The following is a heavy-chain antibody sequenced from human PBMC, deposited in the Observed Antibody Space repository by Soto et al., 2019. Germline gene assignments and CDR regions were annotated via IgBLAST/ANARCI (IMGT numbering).Heavy chain of an antibody. CDR1: GGSLSSYY. D-gene: IGHD6-25*01. CDR3: GSVRPSGYILS. V-gene: IGHV4-59*01. Sequence: TSETLSLTCTVSGGSLSSYYWTWIRQSPGQGLEWIGYVYFSGNTNYNSYLTSRVTISIDTSKSQFSLGLASVTAADTAFYYCGSVRPSGYILSWGQGTLVTVSS. J-gene: IGHJ5*02. CDR2: VYFSGNT.